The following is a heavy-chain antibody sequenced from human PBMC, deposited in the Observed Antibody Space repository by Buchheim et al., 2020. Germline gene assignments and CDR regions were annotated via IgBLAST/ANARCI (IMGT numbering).Heavy chain of an antibody. CDR2: ISYDGSDK. D-gene: IGHD3-10*01. J-gene: IGHJ4*02. CDR3: ARASYYYGSGSYYDY. Sequence: QVQLVESGGGVVQPGRSLRLSCIASGFTFTNYAVHWVRQAPGKGLEWVSIISYDGSDKYYADSVRGRFTISRDNSKNTLYLQMSSLRAEDTAVFYCARASYYYGSGSYYDYWGRGTL. CDR1: GFTFTNYA. V-gene: IGHV3-30*04.